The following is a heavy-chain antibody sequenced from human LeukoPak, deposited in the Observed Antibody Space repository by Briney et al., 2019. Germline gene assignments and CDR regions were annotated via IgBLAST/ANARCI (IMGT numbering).Heavy chain of an antibody. Sequence: SETLSLTCTVSSGSINNGGYYWSWIRQHPGKGLEWIGYIYYSGSSYYNPSLRSRVTISVDTSKNHFSLKLSSVTAADTAVYYCARNRDGYNSFDYWGQGTLVTVSS. D-gene: IGHD5-24*01. CDR3: ARNRDGYNSFDY. J-gene: IGHJ4*02. CDR1: SGSINNGGYY. V-gene: IGHV4-31*03. CDR2: IYYSGSS.